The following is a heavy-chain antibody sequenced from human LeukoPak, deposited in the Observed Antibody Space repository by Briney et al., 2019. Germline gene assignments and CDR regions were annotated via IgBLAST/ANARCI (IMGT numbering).Heavy chain of an antibody. D-gene: IGHD4-23*01. CDR2: ISFDGSDK. V-gene: IGHV3-30*18. Sequence: WGSLRLSCAGSGFTFNNYGIREVSQAPGNGLEWVAVISFDGSDKYYADSVKGRFTISRDHSKNTLYLQMNSMRTEDTAVYYCANSGKHDYWGQGTLVTVSS. J-gene: IGHJ4*02. CDR1: GFTFNNYG. CDR3: ANSGKHDY.